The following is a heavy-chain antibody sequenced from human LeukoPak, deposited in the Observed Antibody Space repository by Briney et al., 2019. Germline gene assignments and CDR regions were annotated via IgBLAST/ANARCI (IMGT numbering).Heavy chain of an antibody. CDR1: GFTFDDYA. CDR3: AKAYCGSTSRYPYYFDY. V-gene: IGHV3-9*01. J-gene: IGHJ4*02. Sequence: GRSLRLSCAASGFTFDDYAMHWVRQAPGKGLEWVSGISWNSGSIGYADSVKGRFTISRDNAKNSLYLQMNSLRAEDTALYYCAKAYCGSTSRYPYYFDYWGQGTLVTVSS. D-gene: IGHD2-2*01. CDR2: ISWNSGSI.